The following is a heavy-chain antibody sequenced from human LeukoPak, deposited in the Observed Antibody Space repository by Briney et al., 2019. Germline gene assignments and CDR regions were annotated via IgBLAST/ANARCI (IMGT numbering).Heavy chain of an antibody. V-gene: IGHV4-61*01. CDR1: GGSVSSGSYY. J-gene: IGHJ3*02. Sequence: PSETLSLTCAVSGGSVSSGSYYWSWIRQPPGKGLEWIGYIYYSGSTNYNPSLKSRVTISVDTSKNQFSLKLSSVTAADTAVYYCAREVWAAALAFDIWGQGTMVTVSS. CDR2: IYYSGST. D-gene: IGHD6-13*01. CDR3: AREVWAAALAFDI.